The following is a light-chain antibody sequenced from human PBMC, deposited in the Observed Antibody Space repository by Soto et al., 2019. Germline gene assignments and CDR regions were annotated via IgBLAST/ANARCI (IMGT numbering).Light chain of an antibody. CDR1: SSDIGGYNF. CDR2: EVN. J-gene: IGLJ2*01. V-gene: IGLV2-14*01. Sequence: QSALTQPASVSGSPGQSITISCTGTSSDIGGYNFVSWYQQHPGKAPKLMLYEVNSRPSGVSNRFSGSKSGNTASLTISGLQAEDEADYYCTSWTASTAMIFGGGTKLTVL. CDR3: TSWTASTAMI.